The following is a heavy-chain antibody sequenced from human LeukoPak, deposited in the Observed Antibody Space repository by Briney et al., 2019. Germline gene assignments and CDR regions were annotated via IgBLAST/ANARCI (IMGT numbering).Heavy chain of an antibody. V-gene: IGHV4-61*02. CDR2: IYTSGST. Sequence: SQTLSLTCTVSGGSTGSGSYYWTWIRQPAGKGLEWIGRIYTSGSTNYNPSLKSRVNISIDTSKNQLSLNLISVTAADTAVYYCARGSDCTTTTCYDIRQNWFDPWGQGTLVTVSS. CDR1: GGSTGSGSYY. D-gene: IGHD2-2*01. CDR3: ARGSDCTTTTCYDIRQNWFDP. J-gene: IGHJ5*02.